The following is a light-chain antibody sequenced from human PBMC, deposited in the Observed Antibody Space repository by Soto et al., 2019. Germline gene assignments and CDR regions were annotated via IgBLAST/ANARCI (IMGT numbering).Light chain of an antibody. V-gene: IGKV3-20*01. CDR2: GAS. Sequence: EIVLTQSPGTLSLSPGERATLSCRASQSVSSNYLAWYQQKPGPAPRLLIYGASSRATGIPDTFSGSGSGTDFTLTISRLEPEDFAVYYCQQYGSAPSTFGGGTKVEIK. CDR3: QQYGSAPST. CDR1: QSVSSNY. J-gene: IGKJ4*01.